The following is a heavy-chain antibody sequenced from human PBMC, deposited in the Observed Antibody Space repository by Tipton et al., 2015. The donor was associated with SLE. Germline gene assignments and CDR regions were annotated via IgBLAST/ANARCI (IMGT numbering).Heavy chain of an antibody. Sequence: TLSLTCTVSGAFINSYSWTWIRQPPGKGLEWIGHNFYGGDTEYNPSLRSRVAISVDTSKNQFSLSLRSVTAADTAIYYCARGGASVLIRNYYFDYWGQGSLVTVSS. CDR3: ARGGASVLIRNYYFDY. J-gene: IGHJ4*01. D-gene: IGHD2-8*01. CDR2: NFYGGDT. V-gene: IGHV4-59*08. CDR1: GAFINSYS.